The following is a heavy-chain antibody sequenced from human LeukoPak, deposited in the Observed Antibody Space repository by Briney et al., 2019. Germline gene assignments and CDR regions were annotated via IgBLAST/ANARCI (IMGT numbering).Heavy chain of an antibody. J-gene: IGHJ5*02. D-gene: IGHD3-3*01. CDR2: IYYSGST. Sequence: SETLSLTCTVSGGSISSGDYYWSWIRQPPGKGLEWIGYIYYSGSTYYNPSLKSRVTISVDTSKNQFSLKLSSVTAADTAVYYCARMGYGFWSGYVLRGFDPWGQGTLVTVSS. CDR3: ARMGYGFWSGYVLRGFDP. CDR1: GGSISSGDYY. V-gene: IGHV4-30-4*01.